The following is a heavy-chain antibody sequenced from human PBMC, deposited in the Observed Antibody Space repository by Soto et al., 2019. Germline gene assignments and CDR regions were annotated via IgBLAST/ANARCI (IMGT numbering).Heavy chain of an antibody. J-gene: IGHJ5*02. CDR3: ARDRDLDSARGPWFDP. V-gene: IGHV3-30-3*01. D-gene: IGHD3-22*01. CDR2: ISYDGSNK. CDR1: GFTFSSYA. Sequence: QVQLVESGGGVVQPGRSLRLSCAASGFTFSSYAMHWVRQAPGKGLEWVAVISYDGSNKSYADSVKGRFTISRDNSKKTLYLKMNSLRAEDTAVYYCARDRDLDSARGPWFDPWGQGTMVTVSS.